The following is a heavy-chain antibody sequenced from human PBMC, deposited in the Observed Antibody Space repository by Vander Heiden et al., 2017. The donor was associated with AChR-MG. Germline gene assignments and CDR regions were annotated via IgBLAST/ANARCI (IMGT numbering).Heavy chain of an antibody. V-gene: IGHV3-23*01. Sequence: EVQLLESGGGLVQPGGSLRLSCAASGFTFSSYAMSWVRQAPGKGLEWVSAISGSGGSTYDADSVKGRFTISRVNSKNTLYLQMNSLRAEDTAVYYCAKCSDYYYGMDVWGQGTTVTVSS. CDR3: AKCSDYYYGMDV. CDR2: ISGSGGST. CDR1: GFTFSSYA. J-gene: IGHJ6*02. D-gene: IGHD3-10*02.